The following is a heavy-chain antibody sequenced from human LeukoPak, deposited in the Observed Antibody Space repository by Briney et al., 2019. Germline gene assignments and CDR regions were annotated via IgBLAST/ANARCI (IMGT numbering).Heavy chain of an antibody. D-gene: IGHD2-2*01. V-gene: IGHV5-51*01. CDR2: IYPVDSDT. J-gene: IGHJ4*02. CDR1: GYTFTTYW. Sequence: GGSLKISGRGSGYTFTTYWIGWVRQMPGKGLDCMGIIYPVDSDTRYTPSFQGQVTMSADKSINTAYLQWSSLKASDTAMYYCARRQGCSSTSYPPDYWGQGTLVTVSP. CDR3: ARRQGCSSTSYPPDY.